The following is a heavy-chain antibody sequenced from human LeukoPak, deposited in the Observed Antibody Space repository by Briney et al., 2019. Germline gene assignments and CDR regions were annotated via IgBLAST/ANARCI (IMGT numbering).Heavy chain of an antibody. V-gene: IGHV3-23*01. D-gene: IGHD6-6*01. CDR3: AKDYGSSVGNSYYGMDV. CDR2: ISGSGGSI. Sequence: GGSLRLSCAASGFTFSNYALNWVRQAPGEGLEWVSEISGSGGSIYYADSVKGRFTISRDSSKNTLYLQMNSLRAEDTAVYYCAKDYGSSVGNSYYGMDVWGHGTTVTVSS. J-gene: IGHJ6*02. CDR1: GFTFSNYA.